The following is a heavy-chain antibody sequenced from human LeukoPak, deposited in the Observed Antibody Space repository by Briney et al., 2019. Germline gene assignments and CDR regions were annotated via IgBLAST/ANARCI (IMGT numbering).Heavy chain of an antibody. CDR3: ARGHYGSGEGGWFDP. V-gene: IGHV1-8*01. J-gene: IGHJ5*02. Sequence: ASVKVSCKASGYTFTSYDINWVRQATGQGLEWMGWMNPNSGNTGYAQKFQGRVTMTRNTSISTAYMELSSLRSEDTAVHYCARGHYGSGEGGWFDPWGQGTLVTVSS. D-gene: IGHD3-10*01. CDR1: GYTFTSYD. CDR2: MNPNSGNT.